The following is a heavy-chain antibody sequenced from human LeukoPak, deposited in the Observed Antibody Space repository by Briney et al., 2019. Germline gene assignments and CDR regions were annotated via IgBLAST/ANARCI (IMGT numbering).Heavy chain of an antibody. V-gene: IGHV3-21*01. CDR2: ISSSSSYI. J-gene: IGHJ4*02. CDR3: ASSYSGWSVY. Sequence: GGSLRLSCAASGFTFSSDSMNWFRQAPGKGLEWVSSISSSSSYIYYADSVKGRFTISRDNAKNSLYLQMNSLRAEDTAVYYCASSYSGWSVYWGQGTLVTVSS. CDR1: GFTFSSDS. D-gene: IGHD6-19*01.